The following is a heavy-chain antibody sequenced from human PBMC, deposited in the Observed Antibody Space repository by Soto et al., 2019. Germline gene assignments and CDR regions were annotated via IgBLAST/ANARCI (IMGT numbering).Heavy chain of an antibody. J-gene: IGHJ5*02. CDR2: ISAYNGNT. Sequence: ASVKVSCKASGYTFTSYGISWVRQAPGQGPEWMGWISAYNGNTNYAQKLQGRVTMTTDTSTSTAYMELRSLRSDDTAVYYCARLVWSGYYNWFDPWGQGTLVTVSS. CDR3: ARLVWSGYYNWFDP. CDR1: GYTFTSYG. V-gene: IGHV1-18*01. D-gene: IGHD3-3*01.